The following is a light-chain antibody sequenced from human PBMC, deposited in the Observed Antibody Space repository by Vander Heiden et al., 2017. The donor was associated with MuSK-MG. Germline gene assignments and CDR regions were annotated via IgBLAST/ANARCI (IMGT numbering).Light chain of an antibody. Sequence: QSALPQPASVSGSPGQSFPLSCTGTTSDVGIYNLFPCYQQHPGKAHRLMIYEVSKRTSGVANSFSGSKSGNTASLTISGRQAEDEDDYYCCSDAGSSNLVFGGGTKLTVL. V-gene: IGLV2-23*02. CDR3: CSDAGSSNLV. J-gene: IGLJ2*01. CDR1: TSDVGIYNL. CDR2: EVS.